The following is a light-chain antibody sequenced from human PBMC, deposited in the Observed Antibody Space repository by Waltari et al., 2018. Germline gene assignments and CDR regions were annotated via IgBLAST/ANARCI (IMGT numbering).Light chain of an antibody. CDR2: WAS. J-gene: IGKJ2*01. Sequence: DIVMTQSPDSLAVLLGGKATVNSKSIQAVVYADNNNYLDWYQQKPGQPPKLLIDWASTRQTGVPDRFSGSGSGTDFTLTISSLQPEDVAVYYCQQYFGTPVTFGQGTKVEIK. CDR3: QQYFGTPVT. V-gene: IGKV4-1*01. CDR1: QAVVYADNNNY.